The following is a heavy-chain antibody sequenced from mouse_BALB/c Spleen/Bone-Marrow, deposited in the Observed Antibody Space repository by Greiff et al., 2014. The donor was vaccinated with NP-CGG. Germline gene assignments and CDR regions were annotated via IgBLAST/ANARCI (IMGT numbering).Heavy chain of an antibody. CDR3: AKHDTTVVFDY. Sequence: VKLQESGPGLVAPSQILSITCTVSGFSLTDYGVSWIRQPPGKGLEWLGVIWGGGITYYNSTLKSRLSISKDNSKSQVFLKMNSLQTDDTAMYCCAKHDTTVVFDYWGQGTTLTVSS. CDR1: GFSLTDYG. D-gene: IGHD1-1*01. CDR2: IWGGGIT. V-gene: IGHV2-6-5*01. J-gene: IGHJ2*01.